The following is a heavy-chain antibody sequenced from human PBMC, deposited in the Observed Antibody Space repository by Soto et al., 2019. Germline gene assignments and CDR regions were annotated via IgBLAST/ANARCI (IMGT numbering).Heavy chain of an antibody. D-gene: IGHD3-22*01. Sequence: SGPTLVNPTQTLTLTCTFSGFSLSTSGMCVSWIRQPPGKALEWLALIDWDDDKYYSTSLKTRLTISNDTSKNQAVLTMTNMDAVDTATYYFARIAYYYDSSGYSEIDYWGQGTLVTVSS. J-gene: IGHJ4*02. CDR3: ARIAYYYDSSGYSEIDY. CDR2: IDWDDDK. CDR1: GFSLSTSGMC. V-gene: IGHV2-70*01.